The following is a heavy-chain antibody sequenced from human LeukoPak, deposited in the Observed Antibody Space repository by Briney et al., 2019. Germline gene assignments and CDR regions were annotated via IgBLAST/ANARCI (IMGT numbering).Heavy chain of an antibody. CDR2: INAGNGNT. D-gene: IGHD1-26*01. CDR1: GYTFTNYA. CDR3: ARSGSYDS. V-gene: IGHV1-3*01. Sequence: ASVKVSCKASGYTFTNYAIHWVLQAPGQGPEWMGWINAGNGNTKYSQKFQGRVTITRDTSASTAYMELSSLTSEDTAVYYCARSGSYDSWGQGTLVTVSS. J-gene: IGHJ4*02.